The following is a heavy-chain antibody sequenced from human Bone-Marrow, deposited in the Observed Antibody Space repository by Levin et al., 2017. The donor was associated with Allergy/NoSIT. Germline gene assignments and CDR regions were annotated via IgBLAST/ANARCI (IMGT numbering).Heavy chain of an antibody. D-gene: IGHD6-19*01. CDR1: GGSFSGYY. J-gene: IGHJ6*02. CDR3: ARGEGKSSGWPYYYYYYGMDV. CDR2: INHSGST. V-gene: IGHV4-34*01. Sequence: SQTLSLTCAVYGGSFSGYYWSWIRQPPGKGLEWIGEINHSGSTNYNPSLKSRVTISVDTSKNQFSLKLSSVTAADTAVYYCARGEGKSSGWPYYYYYYGMDVWGQGTTVTVSS.